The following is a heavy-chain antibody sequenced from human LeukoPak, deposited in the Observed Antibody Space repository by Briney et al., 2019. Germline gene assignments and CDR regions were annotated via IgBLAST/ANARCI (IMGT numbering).Heavy chain of an antibody. V-gene: IGHV3-48*01. D-gene: IGHD3-3*01. J-gene: IGHJ4*02. CDR3: ARDPESGYHYFDY. Sequence: GGSLRLSCAASGFTFSSYSMNWVRQAPGKGLEWVSYISSGSSTTYYADSVKGRFTISKDNAKNSLFPQMNSLRAEDTAVYYCARDPESGYHYFDYWGQGTLVTVS. CDR2: ISSGSSTT. CDR1: GFTFSSYS.